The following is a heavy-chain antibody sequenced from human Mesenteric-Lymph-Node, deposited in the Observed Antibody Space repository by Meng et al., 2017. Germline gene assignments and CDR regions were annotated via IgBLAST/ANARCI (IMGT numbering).Heavy chain of an antibody. V-gene: IGHV3-23*01. D-gene: IGHD3-22*01. CDR3: AKDDSGGFFPDY. CDR1: GFTVSSNY. J-gene: IGHJ4*02. Sequence: GESLKISCAASGFTVSSNYMSWVRQAPGKGLEWVSAISGSGDRTFYTDSVKGRFTISRDNSKNTLFLQMNSLRADDTAVYYCAKDDSGGFFPDYWGQGTLVTVSS. CDR2: ISGSGDRT.